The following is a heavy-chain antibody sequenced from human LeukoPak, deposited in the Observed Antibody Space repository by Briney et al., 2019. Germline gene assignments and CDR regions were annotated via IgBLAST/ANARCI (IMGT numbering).Heavy chain of an antibody. CDR2: IYYSGST. V-gene: IGHV4-59*08. J-gene: IGHJ3*02. Sequence: SETLSLTCTVSGGSISSYYWSWIRQPPGKGLEWIGYIYYSGSTNYNPSLKSRVTISVDTSKNQFSLKLSSVTAADTAVYYCARAELEGAFDIWGQGTMVTVSS. D-gene: IGHD3-3*02. CDR3: ARAELEGAFDI. CDR1: GGSISSYY.